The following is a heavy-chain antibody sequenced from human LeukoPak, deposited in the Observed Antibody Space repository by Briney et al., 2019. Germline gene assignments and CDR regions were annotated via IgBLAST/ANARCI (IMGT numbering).Heavy chain of an antibody. Sequence: PGGSLRLSCAASGFTFSSYAMTWVRQPPGKGLECVSAIIGSGVSTYYADSVKGRFSVSRDNSKNTLYLQMNSLRPEDTAVYYCAKGIGPNYDFWSGSDNFYYYGLDVWGQGTTVTVSS. CDR3: AKGIGPNYDFWSGSDNFYYYGLDV. CDR1: GFTFSSYA. D-gene: IGHD3-3*01. CDR2: IIGSGVST. J-gene: IGHJ6*02. V-gene: IGHV3-23*01.